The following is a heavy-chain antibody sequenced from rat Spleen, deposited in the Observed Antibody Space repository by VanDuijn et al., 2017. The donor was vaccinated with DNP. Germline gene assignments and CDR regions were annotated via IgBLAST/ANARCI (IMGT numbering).Heavy chain of an antibody. CDR3: ARNNYYAMDA. J-gene: IGHJ4*01. CDR2: ITSSGGNT. V-gene: IGHV5-31*01. D-gene: IGHD1-10*01. Sequence: EVQLVESGGDLVQPGRSLKLSCVASGFTFNNYWMAWIRQVPGKGLEWVASITSSGGNTYYPDSVKGRFTISRDNAQNTLYLQMSKLGSEDTAIYYCARNNYYAMDAWGQGTSVTVSS. CDR1: GFTFNNYW.